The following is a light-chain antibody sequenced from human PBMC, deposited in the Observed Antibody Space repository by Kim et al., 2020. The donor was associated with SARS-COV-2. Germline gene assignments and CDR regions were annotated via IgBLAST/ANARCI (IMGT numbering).Light chain of an antibody. CDR3: QQYDNSPRT. CDR2: DGS. CDR1: QAISNH. J-gene: IGKJ1*01. Sequence: DIQMTQSPSSLSASVGDRVTISCQASQAISNHLKWYQQKPGKAPKLLIYDGSILEAGVPSRFSGSGSGTDFTFSIRSLQPEDIATYYCQQYDNSPRTFGQGTKVDIK. V-gene: IGKV1-33*01.